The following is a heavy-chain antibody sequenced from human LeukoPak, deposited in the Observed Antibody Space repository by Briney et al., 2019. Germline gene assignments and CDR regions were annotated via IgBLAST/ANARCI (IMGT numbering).Heavy chain of an antibody. J-gene: IGHJ6*03. CDR1: GFTFSSYW. CDR2: IKQDESEK. Sequence: PGGSLRLSCAASGFTFSSYWMSWVRQAPGKGLEWVANIKQDESEKYSVDSVKGRFTISRDNAKNSLYMQMNSLRAEDTAVYYCARVMSASVWRSYGSYYYYYYMDIWGKGTTVTVSS. CDR3: ARVMSASVWRSYGSYYYYYYMDI. V-gene: IGHV3-7*01. D-gene: IGHD3-16*01.